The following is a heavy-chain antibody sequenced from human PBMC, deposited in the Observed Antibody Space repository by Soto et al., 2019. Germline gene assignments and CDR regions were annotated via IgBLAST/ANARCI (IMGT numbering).Heavy chain of an antibody. CDR1: GCTFSSYW. D-gene: IGHD4-17*01. Sequence: GGSLRLSCAASGCTFSSYWMSWVRQAPGKGLEWVANIKQDGSEKYYVDSVKGRFTISRDNAKNSLYLQMNSLRAEDTAVYYCARDYGDYYYGMDVWGQGTTVTVSS. CDR2: IKQDGSEK. V-gene: IGHV3-7*01. J-gene: IGHJ6*02. CDR3: ARDYGDYYYGMDV.